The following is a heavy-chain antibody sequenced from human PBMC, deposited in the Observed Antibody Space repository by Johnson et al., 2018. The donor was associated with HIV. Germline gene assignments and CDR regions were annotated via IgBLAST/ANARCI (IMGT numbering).Heavy chain of an antibody. CDR1: GFTFSTYW. CDR2: IKHDGSDK. V-gene: IGHV3-7*01. CDR3: ARLGIAAARGAFDI. D-gene: IGHD6-13*01. Sequence: VLLVESGGGLVQPGGSLRLSCAASGFTFSTYWMSWVRQAPGKGLEWVANIKHDGSDKYYVGSVTGRFTISRDNAKSSLYLQMNSLRAEDTAVYYCARLGIAAARGAFDIWGQGTMVTVSS. J-gene: IGHJ3*02.